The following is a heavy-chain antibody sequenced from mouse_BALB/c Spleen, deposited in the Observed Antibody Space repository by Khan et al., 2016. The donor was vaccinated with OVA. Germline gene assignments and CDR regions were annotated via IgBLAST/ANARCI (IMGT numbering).Heavy chain of an antibody. D-gene: IGHD1-2*01. CDR2: ITNGGGST. CDR1: GFTFSSNT. J-gene: IGHJ4*01. V-gene: IGHV5-12-2*01. CDR3: EGVPTFSTTALDY. Sequence: EVELVESGGGLVQPGGSLKLSCAASGFTFSSNTMSWVRQTPEKRLEWVAYITNGGGSTYYPDTVKGRFTISRDNAKNTLYLQMISLKAEDTAMYYYEGVPTFSTTALDYWGQGTSVTVSS.